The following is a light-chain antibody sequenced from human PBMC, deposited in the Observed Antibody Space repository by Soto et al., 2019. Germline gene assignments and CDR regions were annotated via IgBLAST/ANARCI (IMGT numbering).Light chain of an antibody. V-gene: IGLV2-14*01. CDR2: EVS. J-gene: IGLJ3*02. Sequence: QSALTQPASVSGSPGQSITISCTGSTSDVGTYNYVSWYQQHPGKAPKLMIYEVSNRPSGVSNRFSGSKSGNTASLTISGLQAEDEADYYCSSYTGSNRWVFGGGTKLTVL. CDR1: TSDVGTYNY. CDR3: SSYTGSNRWV.